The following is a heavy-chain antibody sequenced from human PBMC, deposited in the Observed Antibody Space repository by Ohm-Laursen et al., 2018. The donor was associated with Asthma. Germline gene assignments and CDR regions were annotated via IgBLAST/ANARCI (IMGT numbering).Heavy chain of an antibody. J-gene: IGHJ4*02. Sequence: ATVKISCKVSGYTFTDYYMHWVRQAPGQGLEWMGIINPSGGSTSYAQRFQGRVTMTRDTSTSTVYMELSSLRSEDTAVYYCVRDSTLYIAVAGTGDFDYWGQGTLVTVSS. CDR2: INPSGGST. D-gene: IGHD6-19*01. CDR1: GYTFTDYY. CDR3: VRDSTLYIAVAGTGDFDY. V-gene: IGHV1-46*03.